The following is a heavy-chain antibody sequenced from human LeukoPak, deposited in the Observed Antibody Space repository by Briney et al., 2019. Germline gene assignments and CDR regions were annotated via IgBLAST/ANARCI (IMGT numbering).Heavy chain of an antibody. V-gene: IGHV4-4*07. CDR3: ARDYCSSTSCPFDY. CDR1: GGSISSYY. J-gene: IGHJ4*02. Sequence: SSETLSLTCTVSGGSISSYYWSWIRQPAGKGLEWIGRICTSGSTNYNPSLKSRVTMSVDTSKNQFSLKLSSVTAADTAVYYCARDYCSSTSCPFDYWGQGTLVTVSS. D-gene: IGHD2-2*01. CDR2: ICTSGST.